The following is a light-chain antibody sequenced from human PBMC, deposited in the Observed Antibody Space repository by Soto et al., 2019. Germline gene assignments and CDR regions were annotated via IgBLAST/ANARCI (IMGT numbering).Light chain of an antibody. Sequence: QTVVTQPPSVSGTPGQRVTISCSGNNSNIGSNTVNWYQQLPGTAPKLVIYSNNQRPSGVPDRFSGSKSGTSASLAISGLQSEDEAEYSCAAWDDNLNGPVFGGGTKVTVL. CDR2: SNN. V-gene: IGLV1-44*01. CDR1: NSNIGSNT. CDR3: AAWDDNLNGPV. J-gene: IGLJ3*02.